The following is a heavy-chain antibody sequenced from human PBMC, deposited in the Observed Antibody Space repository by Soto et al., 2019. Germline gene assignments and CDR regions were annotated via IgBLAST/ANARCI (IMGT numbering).Heavy chain of an antibody. Sequence: QVQLVQSGAEVKKPGSSVKVSCKASGGTFSSYAISWVRQAPGQGLEWMGGIIPIFGTANYAQKFQGRVTIPADESTSTAYMELSSLRSEDTAVYYCAQYPGIAAAGYYYYGMDVWGQGTTVTVSS. CDR3: AQYPGIAAAGYYYYGMDV. CDR2: IIPIFGTA. D-gene: IGHD6-13*01. V-gene: IGHV1-69*01. J-gene: IGHJ6*02. CDR1: GGTFSSYA.